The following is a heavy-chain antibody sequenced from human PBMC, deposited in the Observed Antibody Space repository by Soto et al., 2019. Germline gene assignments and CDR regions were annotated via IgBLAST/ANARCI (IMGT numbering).Heavy chain of an antibody. CDR3: ARGPRQYYDFWSGYPAPYYYYYMDV. CDR1: GYTFTSYD. J-gene: IGHJ6*03. Sequence: ASVEVSCKASGYTFTSYDINWVRQATGQGLEWMGWMNPNSGNTGYAQKFQGRVTMTRNTSISTAYMELSSLRSEDTAVYYCARGPRQYYDFWSGYPAPYYYYYMDVCGKGTTVTVSS. D-gene: IGHD3-3*01. V-gene: IGHV1-8*01. CDR2: MNPNSGNT.